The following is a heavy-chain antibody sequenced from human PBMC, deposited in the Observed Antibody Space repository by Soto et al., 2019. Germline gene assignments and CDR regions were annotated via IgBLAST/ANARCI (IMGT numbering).Heavy chain of an antibody. D-gene: IGHD1-26*01. CDR1: GFTFSSYG. V-gene: IGHV3-30*03. J-gene: IGHJ4*02. Sequence: PGGSLRLSCAASGFTFSSYGMHWVRQAPGKGLEWVAVISYDGSNKYYADSVKGRFTISRDTSNGIAYLQMNSLNIEDSAVYYCSGAESPDTAYFSLYWGQGTPVTVSS. CDR3: SGAESPDTAYFSLY. CDR2: ISYDGSNK.